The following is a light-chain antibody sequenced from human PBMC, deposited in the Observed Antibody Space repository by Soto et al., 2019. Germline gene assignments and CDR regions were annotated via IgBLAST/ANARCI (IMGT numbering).Light chain of an antibody. CDR2: DVS. CDR1: TSDVGGYNS. CDR3: SSYAGSSNV. V-gene: IGLV2-11*01. J-gene: IGLJ1*01. Sequence: QSVLTQPRSVSGSPGQSVTISCTGATSDVGGYNSVSWYQQHPAKAPKLMIYDVSKRPSGVPDRFSGSKSGNTASLTVSGLQAEDEADYYCSSYAGSSNVFGTGTKVTVL.